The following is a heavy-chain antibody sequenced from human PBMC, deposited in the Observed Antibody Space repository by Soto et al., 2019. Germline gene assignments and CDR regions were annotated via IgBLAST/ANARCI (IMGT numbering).Heavy chain of an antibody. CDR3: ARPRGYSGYDPPYYYYMDV. D-gene: IGHD5-12*01. CDR2: ISAYNGNT. J-gene: IGHJ6*03. V-gene: IGHV1-18*01. Sequence: ASVKVSCKASGYTFTRYGIIWVRQAPGQGLEWMGWISAYNGNTNYAQKLQGRVTMTTDTPTSTAYMELRSLRSDDTAVYYCARPRGYSGYDPPYYYYMDVWGKGTTVTVSS. CDR1: GYTFTRYG.